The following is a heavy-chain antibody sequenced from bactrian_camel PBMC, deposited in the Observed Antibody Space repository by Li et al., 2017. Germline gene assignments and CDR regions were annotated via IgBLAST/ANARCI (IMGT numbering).Heavy chain of an antibody. V-gene: IGHV3S40*01. CDR2: MTNDGSST. D-gene: IGHD1*01. J-gene: IGHJ4*01. Sequence: VQLVESGGGLVQPGGTLRLACAASGFTFSSYAMSWVRQAPGKGLEWVSAMTNDGSSTYYADSVKGRFTISRDNAKNTVYLQMNSLKPDDTAVYYCVRDGATSAGLWFDYWGQGTQVTVS. CDR1: GFTFSSYA. CDR3: VRDGATSAGLWFDY.